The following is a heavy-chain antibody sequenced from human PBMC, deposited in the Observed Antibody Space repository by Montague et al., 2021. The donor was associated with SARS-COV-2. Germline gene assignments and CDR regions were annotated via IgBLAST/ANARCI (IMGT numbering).Heavy chain of an antibody. CDR3: ARAVSVRRAVNWFDP. D-gene: IGHD3-10*01. Sequence: SETLSLTCSASAGSMSGHYLAWIRQSPGKGLEWLAYIYYCGGIHSNPSLQSRVTMSVDTSNNQFSLNLTSVTPADTAVYYCARAVSVRRAVNWFDPWGQGTLVTVSS. J-gene: IGHJ5*02. CDR2: IYYCGGI. CDR1: AGSMSGHY. V-gene: IGHV4-59*11.